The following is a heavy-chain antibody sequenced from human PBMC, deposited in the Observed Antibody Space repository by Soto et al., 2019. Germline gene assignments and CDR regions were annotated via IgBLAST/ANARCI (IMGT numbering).Heavy chain of an antibody. CDR2: IYSGGRN. J-gene: IGHJ4*02. V-gene: IGHV4-4*07. D-gene: IGHD6-13*01. CDR1: GGSISSFY. CDR3: ARGSSRWDY. Sequence: SETLSLTCTVCGGSISSFYWSWIRQPAGKGLEWIGRIYSGGRNIYNPSLKSRVTMSVDTSKNQFSLRLSSVTAADTAMYYCARGSSRWDYWGQGTLVTGSS.